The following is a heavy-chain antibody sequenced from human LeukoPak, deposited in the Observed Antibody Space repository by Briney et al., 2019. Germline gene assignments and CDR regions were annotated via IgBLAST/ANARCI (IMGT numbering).Heavy chain of an antibody. CDR3: AKDSLCLGDWYNAVFDY. J-gene: IGHJ4*02. CDR2: ISWNNGSI. Sequence: PGGSLRHSCAASGFTFDDYAMHWVRQAPGESLGWVSGISWNNGSIAYADSVKGRFTIARDNAKNSLYLQMNSLRAEDTALYYCAKDSLCLGDWYNAVFDYWGRGTLVSVSS. CDR1: GFTFDDYA. V-gene: IGHV3-9*01. D-gene: IGHD1/OR15-1a*01.